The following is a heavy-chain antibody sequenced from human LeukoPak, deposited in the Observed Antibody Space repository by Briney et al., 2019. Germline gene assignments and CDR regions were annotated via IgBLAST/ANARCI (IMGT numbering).Heavy chain of an antibody. Sequence: PGGSLRLSCAASGFTFSSYAMSWVRQAPGKGLEWVSAISGSGGSTYYADSVKGRFTISRDNSKNTLYLQMNSLRVEDTAVYYCAKDLRYSGIENYFDYWGQGTLVTVSS. CDR3: AKDLRYSGIENYFDY. V-gene: IGHV3-23*01. CDR2: ISGSGGST. D-gene: IGHD1-26*01. J-gene: IGHJ4*02. CDR1: GFTFSSYA.